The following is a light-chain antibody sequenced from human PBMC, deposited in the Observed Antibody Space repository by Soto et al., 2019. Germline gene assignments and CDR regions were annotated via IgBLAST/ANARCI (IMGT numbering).Light chain of an antibody. CDR1: SSNIGAGYD. CDR3: QSYDSSLSGVV. V-gene: IGLV1-40*01. CDR2: GNS. Sequence: QAVVTQPPSVSGAPGQRVTISCTGGSSNIGAGYDVHWYQQLPGTAPKLLIYGNSNRPSGVPDRFSGSKSGTSASLAITGRQAEDEADYYCQSYDSSLSGVVFGGGTKLTVL. J-gene: IGLJ2*01.